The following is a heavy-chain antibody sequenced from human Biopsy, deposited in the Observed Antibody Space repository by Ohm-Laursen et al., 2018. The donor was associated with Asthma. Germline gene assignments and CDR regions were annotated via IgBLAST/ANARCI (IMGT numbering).Heavy chain of an antibody. V-gene: IGHV3-30*01. J-gene: IGHJ3*02. D-gene: IGHD1-1*01. CDR3: VRDGTDDAFDI. Sequence: SLSLSCAAAGFAFRGYAMNWVRQAPGKGLEWVGGISKDASTQDYADSVKGRFTMARDNSKNTLDLQMNSLREEDTAVYYCVRDGTDDAFDIWGQGTVVSVSS. CDR1: GFAFRGYA. CDR2: ISKDASTQ.